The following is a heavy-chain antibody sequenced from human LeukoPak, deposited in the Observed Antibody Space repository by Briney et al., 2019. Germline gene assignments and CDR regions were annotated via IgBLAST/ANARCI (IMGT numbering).Heavy chain of an antibody. CDR3: AKDYLDDYGDYLDITPFDP. CDR1: GFTFSSYG. CDR2: ISYDGSNK. J-gene: IGHJ5*02. Sequence: GGSLRLSCAASGFTFSSYGMHWVRQAPGKGLEWVAVISYDGSNKYYADSVKGRFTISRDNSKNTLYLQMNSLRAEDTAVYYCAKDYLDDYGDYLDITPFDPWGQGTLVTVSS. V-gene: IGHV3-30*18. D-gene: IGHD4-17*01.